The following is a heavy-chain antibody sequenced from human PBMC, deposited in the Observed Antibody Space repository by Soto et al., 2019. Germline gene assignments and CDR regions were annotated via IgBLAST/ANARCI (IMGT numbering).Heavy chain of an antibody. CDR2: IYYSGST. CDR3: ARGDYDILTGYPSYYYYMDV. V-gene: IGHV4-59*08. D-gene: IGHD3-9*01. J-gene: IGHJ6*03. Sequence: PSETLSLTCTVSGGSISSYYWSWIRQPPGKGLEWIGYIYYSGSTNYNPSLKSRVTISVDTSKNQFSLKLSSVTAADTAVYYCARGDYDILTGYPSYYYYMDVWGKGTTVTVSS. CDR1: GGSISSYY.